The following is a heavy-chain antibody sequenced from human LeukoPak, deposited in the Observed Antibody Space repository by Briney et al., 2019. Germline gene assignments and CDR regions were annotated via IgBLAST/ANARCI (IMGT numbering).Heavy chain of an antibody. D-gene: IGHD3-16*01. CDR3: TTDPPGGP. CDR2: IKRKVDGGPT. Sequence: PGGSLRLSRAASGFSFSNEWMSWVRQAPGKGLEWVGRIKRKVDGGPTDYAAPVKGRFIISRDDSKNTLYLQMNSLETEDTAVYYCTTDPPGGPWGQGTLVTVSS. J-gene: IGHJ5*02. CDR1: GFSFSNEW. V-gene: IGHV3-15*01.